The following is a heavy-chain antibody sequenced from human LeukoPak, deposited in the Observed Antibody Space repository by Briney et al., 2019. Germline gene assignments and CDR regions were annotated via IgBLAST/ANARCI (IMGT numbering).Heavy chain of an antibody. CDR1: GGSFNAYA. Sequence: ASVKVSCKASGGSFNAYAISLVRQAPGQGLEWMGGIIPIFGTSNYAQKLQGRVTISTDESTSTAYMEVSSLRSEATAIYYCARGLDASMETAYDYWGQGTLVTVSS. D-gene: IGHD5-18*01. CDR3: ARGLDASMETAYDY. J-gene: IGHJ4*02. CDR2: IIPIFGTS. V-gene: IGHV1-69*05.